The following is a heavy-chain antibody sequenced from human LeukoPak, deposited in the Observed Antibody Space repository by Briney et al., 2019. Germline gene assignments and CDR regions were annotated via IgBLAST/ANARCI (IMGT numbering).Heavy chain of an antibody. CDR1: GGSFSGYY. Sequence: SETLSLTCAVYGGSFSGYYWSWIRQPPGKGLEWIGEINHSGSTKYNPSLKSRVTISVDTSKNQFSLKLSSVTAADTAVYYCASSAYCSSTSCYAFDIWGQGTMVTVSS. V-gene: IGHV4-34*01. CDR2: INHSGST. J-gene: IGHJ3*02. CDR3: ASSAYCSSTSCYAFDI. D-gene: IGHD2-2*01.